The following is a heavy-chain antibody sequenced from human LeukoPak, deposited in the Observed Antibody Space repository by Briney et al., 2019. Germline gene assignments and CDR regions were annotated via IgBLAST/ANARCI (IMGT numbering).Heavy chain of an antibody. CDR3: ARGGSGWEFDY. CDR2: IYYSGST. V-gene: IGHV4-59*01. CDR1: GGSISSYY. J-gene: IGHJ4*02. Sequence: SETLCLTCTVSGGSISSYYWSWIRQPPGKGLEWIGYIYYSGSTNYNPSLKSRVTISVDTSKNQFSLKLSSVTAADTAVYYCARGGSGWEFDYWGQGTLVTVSS. D-gene: IGHD6-19*01.